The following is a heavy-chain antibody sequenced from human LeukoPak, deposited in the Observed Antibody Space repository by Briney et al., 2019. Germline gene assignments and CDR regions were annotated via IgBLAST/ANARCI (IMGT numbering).Heavy chain of an antibody. J-gene: IGHJ4*02. D-gene: IGHD5-12*01. Sequence: SETLSLTCTVSGGSISSSSYYWGWIRQPPGKGLEWIGRIYSSGSTNYNPSLKSRVTISVDTSKNQFSLKLSSVTAADTAVYYCARGTWPFDYWGQGTLVTVSS. V-gene: IGHV4-39*07. CDR3: ARGTWPFDY. CDR2: IYSSGST. CDR1: GGSISSSSYY.